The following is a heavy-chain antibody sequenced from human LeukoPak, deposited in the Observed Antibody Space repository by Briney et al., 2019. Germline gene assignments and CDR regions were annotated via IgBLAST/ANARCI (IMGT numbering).Heavy chain of an antibody. D-gene: IGHD2-15*01. CDR3: AKGSAISCYSRSDC. CDR2: ISGSGDNT. V-gene: IGHV3-23*01. Sequence: GGSLRLSCAASGFTFSNYAMSWVRQAPGKGLEWVSAISGSGDNTYYADSVKGRFTISRDNSKNTLYLQMNSLRVEDTAVYDWAKGSAISCYSRSDCWGQGTLVTVSS. CDR1: GFTFSNYA. J-gene: IGHJ4*02.